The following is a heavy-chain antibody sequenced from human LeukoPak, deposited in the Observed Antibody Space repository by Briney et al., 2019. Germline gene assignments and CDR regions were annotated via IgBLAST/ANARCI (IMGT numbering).Heavy chain of an antibody. CDR2: IFGSGGSA. D-gene: IGHD2-15*01. V-gene: IGHV3-23*01. CDR1: GFAFGSYA. CDR3: AKTAVGYSSGRFPGWPADY. Sequence: GGSLRLSCTASGFAFGSYAMYWVRQAPGKGPEWVSGIFGSGGSAHYADSVKGRFTISRDNSKNTVYLEMNSLGVEDTAVYYCAKTAVGYSSGRFPGWPADYWGQGTLVTVSS. J-gene: IGHJ4*02.